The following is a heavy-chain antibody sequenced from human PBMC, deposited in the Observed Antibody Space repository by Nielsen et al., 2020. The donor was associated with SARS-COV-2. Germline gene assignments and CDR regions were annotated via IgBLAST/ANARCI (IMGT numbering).Heavy chain of an antibody. CDR1: GYTFTSYG. Sequence: ASVKVSCKASGYTFTSYGISWVRQAPGQGLEWMGWISAYNGNTNYAQKLQGRVTMTTDTSTSTAYMELRSLRSDDTAVYYCARGVAGSWYEGGYYYGMDVWGQGTTVTVSS. CDR2: ISAYNGNT. J-gene: IGHJ6*02. D-gene: IGHD6-13*01. V-gene: IGHV1-18*04. CDR3: ARGVAGSWYEGGYYYGMDV.